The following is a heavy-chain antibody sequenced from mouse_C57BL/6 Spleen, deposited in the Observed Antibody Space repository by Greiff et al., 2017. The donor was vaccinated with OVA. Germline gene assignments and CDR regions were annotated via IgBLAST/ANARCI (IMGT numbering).Heavy chain of an antibody. D-gene: IGHD2-3*01. V-gene: IGHV5-16*01. CDR2: INYDGSST. CDR1: GFTFSDYY. CDR3: ARAGDGYPYAMDY. Sequence: EVMLVESEGGLVQPGSSMKLSCTASGFTFSDYYMAWVRQVPEKGLEWVANINYDGSSTYYLDSLKSRFIISRDNAKNILYLQMSSLKSEDTATYYCARAGDGYPYAMDYWGQGTSVTVSS. J-gene: IGHJ4*01.